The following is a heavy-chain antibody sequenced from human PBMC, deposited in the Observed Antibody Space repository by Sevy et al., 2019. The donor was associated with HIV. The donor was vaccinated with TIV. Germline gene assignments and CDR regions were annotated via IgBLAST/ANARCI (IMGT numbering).Heavy chain of an antibody. CDR1: QFNFDTYA. V-gene: IGHV3-33*06. CDR3: AKNTVRAGAYDSYFNF. Sequence: GGSLRLSCVASQFNFDTYAIHWVRQAPGKGLEWVAMIWCVGSSKDYAESVKGRFAISRDNSENTAFLQMNSLRAEDTGDYYCAKNTVRAGAYDSYFNFWGQGSLVTVSS. D-gene: IGHD4-17*01. CDR2: IWCVGSSK. J-gene: IGHJ4*02.